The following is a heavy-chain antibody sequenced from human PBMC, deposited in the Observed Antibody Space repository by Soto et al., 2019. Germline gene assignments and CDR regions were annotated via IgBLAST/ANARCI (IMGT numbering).Heavy chain of an antibody. CDR1: GFTFSGYA. J-gene: IGHJ5*02. D-gene: IGHD3-3*01. V-gene: IGHV3-23*01. CDR2: ISGSGGST. Sequence: GGSLRLSCAASGFTFSGYAMSWVRQAPGKGLEWVSAISGSGGSTYYADSVKGRFTISRDNSKNTLYLQMNSLRAEDTAVYYCAVRPRFLEFHRFDPWGQGTLVTVSS. CDR3: AVRPRFLEFHRFDP.